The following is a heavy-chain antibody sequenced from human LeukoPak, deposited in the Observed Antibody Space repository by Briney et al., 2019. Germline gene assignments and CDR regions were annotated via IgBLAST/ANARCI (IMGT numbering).Heavy chain of an antibody. J-gene: IGHJ6*03. D-gene: IGHD4-17*01. CDR3: AKDGDYGDYWHYNYMDV. CDR2: ISGSGGST. V-gene: IGHV3-23*01. CDR1: GFTFSSYG. Sequence: GGTLRLSCAASGFTFSSYGMSWVRQAPGKGLEWVSAISGSGGSTFYADSVKGRFTISRDNSKNTLFLHMNSLRAEDTAVYYCAKDGDYGDYWHYNYMDVWGKGTTVTISS.